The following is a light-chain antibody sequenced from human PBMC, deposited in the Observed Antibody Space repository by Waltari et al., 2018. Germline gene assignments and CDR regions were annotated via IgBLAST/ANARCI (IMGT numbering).Light chain of an antibody. Sequence: EIVMTQSPVTLSVSPGERATLSCRASQSISSDLAWYQQKPGQAPRLLIYDASTRATGSPARVSGSGSGTEFTLTISSLQSEDFADYFCQHYYNWPLAFGGGTKVEIK. CDR3: QHYYNWPLA. V-gene: IGKV3-15*01. CDR2: DAS. CDR1: QSISSD. J-gene: IGKJ4*01.